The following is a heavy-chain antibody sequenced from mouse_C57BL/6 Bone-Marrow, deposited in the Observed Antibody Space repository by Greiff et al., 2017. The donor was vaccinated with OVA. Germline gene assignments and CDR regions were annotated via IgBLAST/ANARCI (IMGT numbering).Heavy chain of an antibody. Sequence: EVQLQQSGTVLARPGASVKMSCKTSGYTFPSYWMHWVKQRPGQGLEWIGAIYPGNSDTSYNQKFKGKAKLTAVTAASTAYMELSSLTNEDSVVYYCKGVNFDCWGEGTTLTVSS. J-gene: IGHJ2*01. D-gene: IGHD2-12*01. CDR3: KGVNFDC. CDR1: GYTFPSYW. V-gene: IGHV1-5*01. CDR2: IYPGNSDT.